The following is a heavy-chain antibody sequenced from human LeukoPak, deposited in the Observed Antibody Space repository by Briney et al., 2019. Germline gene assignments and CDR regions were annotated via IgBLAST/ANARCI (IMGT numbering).Heavy chain of an antibody. V-gene: IGHV4-4*02. Sequence: SGTLSLTCAVSGGSISSRNWWIWVRQPPGKGLEWIGEINHSGSTNYNPSLKSRVTISVDTSKNQFSLKLSSVTAADTAVYYCARLRGVSPVGVTMVRGVVPWGQGTLVTVSS. J-gene: IGHJ5*02. CDR2: INHSGST. D-gene: IGHD3-10*01. CDR1: GGSISSRNW. CDR3: ARLRGVSPVGVTMVRGVVP.